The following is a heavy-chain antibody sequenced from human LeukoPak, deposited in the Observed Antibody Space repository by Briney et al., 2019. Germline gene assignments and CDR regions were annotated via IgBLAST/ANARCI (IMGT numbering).Heavy chain of an antibody. V-gene: IGHV3-23*01. CDR1: GFTFSSYA. CDR2: ISGSGTST. D-gene: IGHD6-19*01. J-gene: IGHJ4*02. CDR3: ARGKGIAVSSFDS. Sequence: GGSLRLSCAASGFTFSSYAMSWFRQAPGKGLEWVSGISGSGTSTYYADSVKGRFTISRDNSKNTMSLQMNSLRAEDTALYYCARGKGIAVSSFDSWGQGTLVTVSS.